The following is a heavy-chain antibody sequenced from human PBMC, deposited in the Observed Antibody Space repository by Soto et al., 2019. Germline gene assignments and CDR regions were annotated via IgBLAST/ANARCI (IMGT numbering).Heavy chain of an antibody. D-gene: IGHD3-10*01. CDR1: GGSISSSSYY. J-gene: IGHJ3*02. CDR2: IYYSGST. CDR3: ARKSDALWFGEERTFDI. V-gene: IGHV4-39*01. Sequence: QLQLQESGPGLVKPSETLSLTCTVSGGSISSSSYYWGWIRQPPGKGLEWIGSIYYSGSTYYNPSLKNRVTISVDTSKNQFSLNVSSVTAADTAVYYCARKSDALWFGEERTFDIWGQGTMVTVSS.